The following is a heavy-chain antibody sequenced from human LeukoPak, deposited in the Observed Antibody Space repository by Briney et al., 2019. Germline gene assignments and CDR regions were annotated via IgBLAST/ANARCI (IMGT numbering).Heavy chain of an antibody. D-gene: IGHD4-17*01. J-gene: IGHJ6*02. V-gene: IGHV1-2*02. CDR1: GDTFTDYY. Sequence: GASVKVSCKASGDTFTDYYIYWVRQAPGQGLEWMGWINPNSGGTNYAQKFQGRVTMTWDTSILTAYVELSSLTSDDTAVYYCAASTVQNYYWYYGMDVWGQGTTVTVSS. CDR3: AASTVQNYYWYYGMDV. CDR2: INPNSGGT.